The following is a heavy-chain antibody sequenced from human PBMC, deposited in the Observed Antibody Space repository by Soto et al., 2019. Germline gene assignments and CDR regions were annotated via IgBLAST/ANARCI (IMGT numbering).Heavy chain of an antibody. CDR2: ISGSGGST. Sequence: GGSLRLSCAASGFTFSSYAMSWVRQAPGKGLEWVSAISGSGGSTYYADSVKGRFTIPRDNSKNTLYLQMNSLRAEDTAVYYCAKALSIYYDILTGYHHWGQGTLVTVSS. J-gene: IGHJ5*02. D-gene: IGHD3-9*01. CDR3: AKALSIYYDILTGYHH. V-gene: IGHV3-23*01. CDR1: GFTFSSYA.